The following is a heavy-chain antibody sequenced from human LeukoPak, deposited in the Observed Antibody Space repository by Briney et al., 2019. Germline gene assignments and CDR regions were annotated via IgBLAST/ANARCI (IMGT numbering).Heavy chain of an antibody. V-gene: IGHV3-23*01. CDR2: ISGSGGST. D-gene: IGHD3-22*01. CDR1: GFTFTSYA. Sequence: GGSLRLSCAAAGFTFTSYAMSWVRQAPGKGLEWVSAISGSGGSTYYEDSVKGWCTISRDNSKNTMYLQMNSLRAEDTGVYYCAKDTAYVSSGYYQTGFGYWGQGTLVTVSS. CDR3: AKDTAYVSSGYYQTGFGY. J-gene: IGHJ4*02.